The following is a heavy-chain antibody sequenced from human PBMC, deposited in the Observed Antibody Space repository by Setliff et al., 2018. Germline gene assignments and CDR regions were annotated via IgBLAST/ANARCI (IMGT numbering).Heavy chain of an antibody. J-gene: IGHJ4*02. CDR1: GGPFSGAS. D-gene: IGHD1-1*01. V-gene: IGHV4-59*01. Sequence: SETLSLTCTVSGGPFSGASIWSWIRQPPGKGLEFIGYVYHSGTAKYDPSLESRAIMSVDASKNEISPKLKSVTAADTAVYYCAKGGTYRYFDFWGQGALVTVSS. CDR2: VYHSGTA. CDR3: AKGGTYRYFDF.